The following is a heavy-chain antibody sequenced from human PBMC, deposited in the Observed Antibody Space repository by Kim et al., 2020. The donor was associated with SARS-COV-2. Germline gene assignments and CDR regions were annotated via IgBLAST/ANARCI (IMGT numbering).Heavy chain of an antibody. D-gene: IGHD3-9*01. V-gene: IGHV3-21*01. CDR1: GFTFSSYT. J-gene: IGHJ6*02. Sequence: GGSLRLSCAASGFTFSSYTMNWVRQTPGKGLEWVSSVSSSGDYIYYIDSVKGRFTISRDNAKKSLSLQMDTLRAEDTAVYYCAGQFDWLIHGRDYGMDVWGQGTTVTVSS. CDR2: VSSSGDYI. CDR3: AGQFDWLIHGRDYGMDV.